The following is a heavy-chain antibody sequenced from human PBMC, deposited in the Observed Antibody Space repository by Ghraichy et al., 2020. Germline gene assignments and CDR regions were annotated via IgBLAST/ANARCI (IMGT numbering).Heavy chain of an antibody. CDR1: GGSISSGGYY. V-gene: IGHV4-31*03. Sequence: SQTLSLTCTVSGGSISSGGYYWSWIRQHPGKGLEWIGYIYYSGSTYYNPSLKSRVTISVDTSKHQFSLKLSSVTAADTAVYYCAREHEFRESPDYGMDVWGQGTTVTVSS. D-gene: IGHD3-10*01. CDR2: IYYSGST. J-gene: IGHJ6*02. CDR3: AREHEFRESPDYGMDV.